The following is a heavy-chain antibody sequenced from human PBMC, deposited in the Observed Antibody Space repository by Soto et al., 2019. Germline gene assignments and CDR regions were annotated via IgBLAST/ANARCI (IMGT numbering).Heavy chain of an antibody. CDR2: IIPMFGTA. D-gene: IGHD3-9*01. Sequence: QVQLVQSGAEVKKPESSVKVSCKAPGGTFSTYAISWVRQAPGQGLEWMGGIIPMFGTANYAQRFQDRVTITADESTNTVYMKLTSLRSEDTVVYFCTSGMLLSLPRIKTGYSGWGQGALVSVPS. CDR3: TSGMLLSLPRIKTGYSG. CDR1: GGTFSTYA. V-gene: IGHV1-69*12. J-gene: IGHJ4*02.